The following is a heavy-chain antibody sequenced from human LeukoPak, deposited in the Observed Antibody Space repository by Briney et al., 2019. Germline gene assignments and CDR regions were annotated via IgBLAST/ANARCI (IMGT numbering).Heavy chain of an antibody. Sequence: ASVKDSCKVSGYTLTELSMHWVRQAPGKGLEWMGGFDPEDGETIYAQKLQGRVTITADESTSTAYMELNSLRSEDTAVYYCARDPSMIRGENTPYFDYWGQGTLVTVSS. D-gene: IGHD3-10*01. V-gene: IGHV1-24*01. CDR3: ARDPSMIRGENTPYFDY. CDR1: GYTLTELS. CDR2: FDPEDGET. J-gene: IGHJ4*02.